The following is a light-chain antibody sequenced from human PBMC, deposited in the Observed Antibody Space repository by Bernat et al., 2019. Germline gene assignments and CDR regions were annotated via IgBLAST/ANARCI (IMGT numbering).Light chain of an antibody. CDR3: QAWDRNTV. J-gene: IGLJ1*01. CDR2: QDS. Sequence: SYELTQPPSVSVSPGQTAKIACSGGKLGDKYASWYQQRPGQSPVLIIYQDSKRPSGIPERFSGSKSGNTATLTLSGTQSMDEADYYCQAWDRNTVFGTGTKVTVL. V-gene: IGLV3-1*01. CDR1: KLGDKY.